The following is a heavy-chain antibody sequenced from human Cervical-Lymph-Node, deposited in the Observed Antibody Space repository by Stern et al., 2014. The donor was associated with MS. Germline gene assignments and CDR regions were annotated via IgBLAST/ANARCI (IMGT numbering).Heavy chain of an antibody. J-gene: IGHJ4*02. CDR1: RGNLNYG. CDR2: ITPILGES. V-gene: IGHV1-69*11. D-gene: IGHD2-2*01. CDR3: TSGRGYCSATSCVAFDF. Sequence: DQLVESGTEVKKPGSSVKVSCTASRGNLNYGMSWVRQAPGQGLEWMGRITPILGESKYAQRFQGRLTISADESTTTAYMELSRLTSEDTALYYCTSGRGYCSATSCVAFDFWGQGSLVIVSS.